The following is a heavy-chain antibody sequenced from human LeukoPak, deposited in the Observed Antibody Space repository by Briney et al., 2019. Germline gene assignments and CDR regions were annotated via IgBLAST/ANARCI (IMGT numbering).Heavy chain of an antibody. CDR2: IYQSETA. Sequence: SETLSLTCTVSGYSISSGYFWGWMRQPPGKGLEWIGSIYQSETAHYNPSLKSRVTISVDTSKNQFSLKLSPVTAADTAVYYCARYSGYDPGDFYYYYYMDVWGKGTTVTVSS. V-gene: IGHV4-38-2*02. D-gene: IGHD5-12*01. CDR3: ARYSGYDPGDFYYYYYMDV. CDR1: GYSISSGYF. J-gene: IGHJ6*03.